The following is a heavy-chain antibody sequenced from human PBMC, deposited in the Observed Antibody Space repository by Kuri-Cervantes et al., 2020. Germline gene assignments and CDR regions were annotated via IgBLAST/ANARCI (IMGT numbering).Heavy chain of an antibody. V-gene: IGHV1-2*02. D-gene: IGHD1-26*01. CDR1: GGTFSSYA. Sequence: ASVKVSCKASGGTFSSYAISWVRQAPGQGLEWMGWINPNSGGTNYAQKFQGRVTMTRDMSFSTAYMELSRLRSDDTAVYYCARSSGTLDYYYMDVWGKGTTVTVSS. CDR2: INPNSGGT. CDR3: ARSSGTLDYYYMDV. J-gene: IGHJ6*03.